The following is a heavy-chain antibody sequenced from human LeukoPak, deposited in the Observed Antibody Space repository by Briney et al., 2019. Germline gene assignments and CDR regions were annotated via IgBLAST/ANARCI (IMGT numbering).Heavy chain of an antibody. CDR1: GFSLSTSGVG. Sequence: SGPTLVKPTQTLTLTCTFSGFSLSTSGVGVGWIRQPPGKALEWLAIIYWNDDKRYSPSLKSRLTITKDTSKNQVVLTMTNMDPVDTATYYCAHRVHCCSGGSCYSLPPLYWGQGTLVTVSS. CDR3: AHRVHCCSGGSCYSLPPLY. J-gene: IGHJ4*02. CDR2: IYWNDDK. V-gene: IGHV2-5*01. D-gene: IGHD2-15*01.